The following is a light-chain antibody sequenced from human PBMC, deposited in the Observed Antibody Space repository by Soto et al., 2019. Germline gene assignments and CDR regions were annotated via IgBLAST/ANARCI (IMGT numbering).Light chain of an antibody. CDR3: QQTYSTPRT. CDR1: QTINTY. CDR2: AAS. J-gene: IGKJ1*01. Sequence: DIQMTQSPYSLSASVGDRVTITCRASQTINTYLNWYQQKPGKAPNLLIYAASSLQSGVPSRFIGSGSGTEFTLTISSLQPEDFSIYYCQQTYSTPRTFGQGTKVEIK. V-gene: IGKV1-39*01.